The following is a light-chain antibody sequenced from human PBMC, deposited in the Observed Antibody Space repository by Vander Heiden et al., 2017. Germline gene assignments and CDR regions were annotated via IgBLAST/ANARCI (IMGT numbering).Light chain of an antibody. J-gene: IGKJ2*01. CDR3: QQSYSTPLYT. Sequence: DIQVHQSPSSLSASVGDRVTITWRASQGISSYLEGYQQKPGKAPKLLIYASSSLQSGVPPRFSGSGSRPDFTLTISSLQPEDFATYYCQQSYSTPLYTFGQWTKLEIK. CDR2: ASS. CDR1: QGISSY. V-gene: IGKV1-39*01.